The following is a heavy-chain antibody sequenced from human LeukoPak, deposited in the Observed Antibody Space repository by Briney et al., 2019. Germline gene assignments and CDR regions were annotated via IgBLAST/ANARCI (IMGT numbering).Heavy chain of an antibody. Sequence: GGSLRLSCAASGFTFSSYTIHWVRQAPGKGLEYVSTISSNGGSTYYANSVKVRFTISRDNSKNTLYLQMGSLRAEDMAVYYCARGRGLDLHYYYYMDVWGKGTTVTVSS. V-gene: IGHV3-64*01. CDR2: ISSNGGST. CDR3: ARGRGLDLHYYYYMDV. J-gene: IGHJ6*03. CDR1: GFTFSSYT. D-gene: IGHD3-10*01.